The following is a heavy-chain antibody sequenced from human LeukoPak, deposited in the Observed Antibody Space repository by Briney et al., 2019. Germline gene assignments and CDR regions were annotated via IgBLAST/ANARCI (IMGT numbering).Heavy chain of an antibody. D-gene: IGHD3-10*02. CDR1: GFIFSNDA. CDR3: ARDVRSLMDV. J-gene: IGHJ6*02. V-gene: IGHV3-33*01. CDR2: IWFDGSNK. Sequence: GGSLRLSCAASGFIFSNDAMHWVRQAPGKGLEWVAFIWFDGSNKHYADSVKGRFTISRDNSEDTLYLQMNSLRAEDTAVYYCARDVRSLMDVWGQGTTVTVS.